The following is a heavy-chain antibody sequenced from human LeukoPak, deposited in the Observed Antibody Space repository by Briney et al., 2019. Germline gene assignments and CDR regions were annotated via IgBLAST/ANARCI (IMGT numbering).Heavy chain of an antibody. CDR2: ISWNSGSI. CDR1: GFTFDDYA. D-gene: IGHD4-17*01. CDR3: AKDYYGDYRGYYFDY. V-gene: IGHV3-9*01. J-gene: IGHJ4*02. Sequence: GGSLRLSCAASGFTFDDYAVHWVRQAPGKGLEWVSGISWNSGSIGYADSVKGRFTISRDNAKNSLYLQMNSLRAEDTALYYCAKDYYGDYRGYYFDYWGQGTLVTVSS.